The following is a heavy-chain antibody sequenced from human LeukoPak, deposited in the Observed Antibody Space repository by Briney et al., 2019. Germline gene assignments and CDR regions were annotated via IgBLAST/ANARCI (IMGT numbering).Heavy chain of an antibody. J-gene: IGHJ4*02. CDR1: GFTVSSNY. D-gene: IGHD4-17*01. V-gene: IGHV3-66*01. CDR3: VGATGFGY. Sequence: PGGSLRLSCAVSGFTVSSNYTSWVRQAPGKGLEWVSVIHSGGSTYHADSVKGRFTISRDNSKNTVYLQMNSLRAEDTAVYYCVGATGFGYWGQGTLVTVSS. CDR2: IHSGGST.